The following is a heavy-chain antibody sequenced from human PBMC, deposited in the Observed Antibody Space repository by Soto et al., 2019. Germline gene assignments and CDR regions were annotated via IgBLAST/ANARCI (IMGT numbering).Heavy chain of an antibody. CDR1: GFSLSNARMG. D-gene: IGHD3-3*01. Sequence: QVTLKESGPVLVKPTETLTLTCTVSGFSLSNARMGVSWIRQSPGKALEWLAHIFSNDEKSYSTTLKNRLTISKDTSNSHVVLTMTNMDPVDTATYYCARINFGIPSAILRWFDPWGQGTLVTVSS. CDR3: ARINFGIPSAILRWFDP. V-gene: IGHV2-26*01. J-gene: IGHJ5*02. CDR2: IFSNDEK.